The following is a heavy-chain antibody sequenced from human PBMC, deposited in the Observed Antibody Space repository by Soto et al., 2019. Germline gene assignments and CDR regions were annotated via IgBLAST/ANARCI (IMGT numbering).Heavy chain of an antibody. CDR2: TYYSGST. Sequence: QVQLQESGPGLVKPSQTLSLTCTVSGGSISSGGYYWSWIRQHPGKGLEWIGYTYYSGSTYYNPSLKSRVTISVYTSKNRFSLKLSSVTAADTAVYDCARVDTTGYYYYWGQGTLVTVSS. CDR3: ARVDTTGYYYY. V-gene: IGHV4-31*03. CDR1: GGSISSGGYY. J-gene: IGHJ4*02. D-gene: IGHD3-9*01.